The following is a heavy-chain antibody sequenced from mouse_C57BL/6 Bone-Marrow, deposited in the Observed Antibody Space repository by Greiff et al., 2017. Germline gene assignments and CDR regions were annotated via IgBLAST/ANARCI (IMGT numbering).Heavy chain of an antibody. CDR1: GYTFTSYG. Sequence: VKVVESGAELARPGASVKLSCKASGYTFTSYGISWVKQRTGQGLEWIGEIYPRSGNTYYNEKFKGKATLTADKSSSTAYMELRSLTSEDSAVYFCARDSAYYFDYWGQGTTLTVSS. J-gene: IGHJ2*01. V-gene: IGHV1-81*01. CDR3: ARDSAYYFDY. CDR2: IYPRSGNT.